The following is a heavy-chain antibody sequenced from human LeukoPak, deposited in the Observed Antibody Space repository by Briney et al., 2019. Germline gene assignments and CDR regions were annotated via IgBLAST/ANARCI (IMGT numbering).Heavy chain of an antibody. CDR1: GFTFSNYA. CDR3: AKGGMTTVTTDAFDI. D-gene: IGHD4-17*01. V-gene: IGHV3-23*01. CDR2: IIGRGVTT. J-gene: IGHJ3*02. Sequence: GGSLRLSCAASGFTFSNYAMIWVRQAPGKGLEWVSGIIGRGVTTYFADSVEGRFTISRDNSKNTLYLQMNSLRAEDTAVYYCAKGGMTTVTTDAFDIWGQGTMVTVSS.